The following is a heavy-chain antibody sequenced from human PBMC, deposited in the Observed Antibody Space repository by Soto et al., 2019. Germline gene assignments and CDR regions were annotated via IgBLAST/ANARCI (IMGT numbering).Heavy chain of an antibody. CDR1: GVTFSSYW. J-gene: IGHJ6*02. Sequence: GGSLRLSCAASGVTFSSYWMHWVRQAPGKGLVWVSRINSDGSSTSYADSVKGRFTISRDNAKNTLYLQMNSLRAEDTAVYYCARTQGYYDFWSGYFFYYYYGMAVWGQGATVTVSS. V-gene: IGHV3-74*01. D-gene: IGHD3-3*01. CDR2: INSDGSST. CDR3: ARTQGYYDFWSGYFFYYYYGMAV.